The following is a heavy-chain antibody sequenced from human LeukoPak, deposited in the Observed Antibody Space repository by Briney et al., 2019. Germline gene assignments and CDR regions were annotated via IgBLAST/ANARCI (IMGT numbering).Heavy chain of an antibody. J-gene: IGHJ4*02. D-gene: IGHD6-6*01. Sequence: AGGSLTLSCAASGCTFSSYAMSWVRQAPGKGLEWVSAITSSGGGTYYADSVKGRFTISRDNSNSTRYLQMNSLGVDDTALYYWAKRIEQQLVPGGQGTLVTVSS. CDR2: ITSSGGGT. V-gene: IGHV3-23*01. CDR3: AKRIEQQLVP. CDR1: GCTFSSYA.